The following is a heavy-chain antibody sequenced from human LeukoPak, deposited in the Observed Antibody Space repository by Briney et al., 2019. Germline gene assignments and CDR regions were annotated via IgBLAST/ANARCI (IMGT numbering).Heavy chain of an antibody. J-gene: IGHJ4*02. D-gene: IGHD1-26*01. V-gene: IGHV3-21*01. CDR2: IRSSSSYI. CDR1: GFTFNTYS. Sequence: GGSLRLSCAASGFTFNTYSMNWVREAPGKGLEWVSSIRSSSSYIYYADSVKGRFTISRDNAKNSLYLQMNSLRAEDTAVYYCARDSLVGATPYFDYWGQGILVTVSS. CDR3: ARDSLVGATPYFDY.